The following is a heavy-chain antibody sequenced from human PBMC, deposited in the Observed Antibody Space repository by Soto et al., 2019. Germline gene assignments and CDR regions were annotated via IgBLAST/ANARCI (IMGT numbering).Heavy chain of an antibody. V-gene: IGHV1-3*01. CDR3: AREGDHYNYEYGLDF. Sequence: QVLLVQSEAEVRKPGASVKFSCKASGYTFTRFAIHWVRQAPGQGLEWMGWINAVNGNTRYSQKFQGRATLTLDTSADTAYMAVCSLTSGDTGTYYCAREGDHYNYEYGLDFWGQGTLLTVSS. J-gene: IGHJ4*02. CDR2: INAVNGNT. D-gene: IGHD5-12*01. CDR1: GYTFTRFA.